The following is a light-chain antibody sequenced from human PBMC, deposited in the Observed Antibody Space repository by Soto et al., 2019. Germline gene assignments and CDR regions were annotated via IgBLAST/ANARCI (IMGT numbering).Light chain of an antibody. J-gene: IGLJ1*01. CDR3: SSSAGSNIP. Sequence: QFALTQPPSASGSPGQSVTISCTGTSSDVGGYNYVSWYQQHPGKAPKLMIYEVSKRPSGVPDRFSGSKSGNTASLTVSGLQAEYEADYYCSSSAGSNIPFGTGTKLTVL. V-gene: IGLV2-8*01. CDR2: EVS. CDR1: SSDVGGYNY.